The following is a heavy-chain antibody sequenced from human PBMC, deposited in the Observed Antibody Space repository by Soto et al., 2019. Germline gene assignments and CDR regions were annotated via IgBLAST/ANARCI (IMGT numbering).Heavy chain of an antibody. V-gene: IGHV3-74*01. J-gene: IGHJ4*02. Sequence: PGGSLRLYGEGAGFTSGNTRIHCVRQAPGKGLVWVSRINDYATTINYADSVKGRCTISRDNAKNTLYLQMNSLKVEDTAVYYCTRGGLEPFDFWGQGALVTV. CDR2: INDYATTI. CDR3: TRGGLEPFDF. D-gene: IGHD1-1*01. CDR1: GFTSGNTR.